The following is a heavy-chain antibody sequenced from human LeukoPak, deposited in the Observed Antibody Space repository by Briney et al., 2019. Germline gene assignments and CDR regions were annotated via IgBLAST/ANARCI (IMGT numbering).Heavy chain of an antibody. J-gene: IGHJ4*02. V-gene: IGHV4-4*09. D-gene: IGHD4-11*01. CDR2: IYTSGST. CDR1: GGSISSYY. Sequence: PSETLSLTCTDPGGSISSYYRSSIWQPPGKRLGWIGYIYTSGSTNYNPSLKNRVTISVDTSKNQFSLKLSSVTAADTAVYYCARMTTVTGYYFDYWGQGTLVTVSS. CDR3: ARMTTVTGYYFDY.